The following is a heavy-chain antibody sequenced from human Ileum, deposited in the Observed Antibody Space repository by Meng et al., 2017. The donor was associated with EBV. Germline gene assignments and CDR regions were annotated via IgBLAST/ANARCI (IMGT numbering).Heavy chain of an antibody. CDR1: GYPFTSYA. Sequence: QVQFVPCGAEVKTPGAPVKVSCRASGYPFTSYAMNWVRQAPGQGLEWMGYIQFNTGNPIYAQGFTGRFVFYWDTSASTAYLQISSLKAEDTAIYYCARDRRSGSYDYWGQGTLVTVSS. D-gene: IGHD1-26*01. CDR3: ARDRRSGSYDY. V-gene: IGHV7-4-1*02. CDR2: IQFNTGNP. J-gene: IGHJ4*02.